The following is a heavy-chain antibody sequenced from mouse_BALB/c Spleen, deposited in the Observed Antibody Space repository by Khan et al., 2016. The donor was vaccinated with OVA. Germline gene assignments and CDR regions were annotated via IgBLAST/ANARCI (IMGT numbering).Heavy chain of an antibody. CDR1: GFTFSTYA. CDR3: ARSPYGNFAY. J-gene: IGHJ3*01. Sequence: EVELVESGGGLVKPGGSLKLSCAASGFTFSTYAMSWVRQTPEKRLEWVATISSDGDYTYFPDNVTGRLPIPRDNAKNTLCLQMTSLRSEDTAMYYCARSPYGNFAYWGQGTLVTVSA. V-gene: IGHV5-9-3*01. D-gene: IGHD2-1*01. CDR2: ISSDGDYT.